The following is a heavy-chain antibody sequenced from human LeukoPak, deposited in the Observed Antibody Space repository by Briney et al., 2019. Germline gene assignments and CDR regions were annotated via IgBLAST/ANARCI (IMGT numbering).Heavy chain of an antibody. V-gene: IGHV4-34*01. J-gene: IGHJ4*02. CDR3: ARDQGSGFDY. CDR2: INRSGST. Sequence: SETLSLTCAVYGGSFSGYYWSWIRQPPGKGLEWIGEINRSGSTNYNPSLKSRVTISVDKSKNQFSLKLSSVTAADTAVYYCARDQGSGFDYWGQGTLVTVSS. D-gene: IGHD6-19*01. CDR1: GGSFSGYY.